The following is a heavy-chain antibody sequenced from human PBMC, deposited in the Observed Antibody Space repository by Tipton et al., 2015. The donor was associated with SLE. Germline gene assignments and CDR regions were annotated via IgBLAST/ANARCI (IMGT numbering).Heavy chain of an antibody. CDR1: GGSISSYY. CDR2: IYDSGTT. CDR3: ARVYPAMTGGYFDL. D-gene: IGHD5-18*01. Sequence: LRLSCTISGGSISSYYWSWIRQPPGKGLEWIGYIYDSGTTNYNPSLKSRVTISVDTSKYQFSLKLTSVTAADTAVYYCARVYPAMTGGYFDLWGRGTLVTVSS. V-gene: IGHV4-59*01. J-gene: IGHJ2*01.